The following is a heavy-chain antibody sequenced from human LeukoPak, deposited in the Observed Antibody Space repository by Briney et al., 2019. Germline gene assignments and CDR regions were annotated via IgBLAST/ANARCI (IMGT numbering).Heavy chain of an antibody. V-gene: IGHV1-46*01. D-gene: IGHD6-13*01. CDR3: ARVGYSSSYGY. CDR2: INPSGGST. CDR1: GYTFTSYY. Sequence: ASVKVSCKASGYTFTSYYMHWVRQAPGQGLEWMGIINPSGGSTSYAQKFQGRVTMTRDTSTSTAYMELRSLRSDDTAVYYCARVGYSSSYGYWGQGTLVTVSS. J-gene: IGHJ4*02.